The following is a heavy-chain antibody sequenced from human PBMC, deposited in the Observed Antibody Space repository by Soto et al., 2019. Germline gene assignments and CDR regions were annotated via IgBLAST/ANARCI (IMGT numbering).Heavy chain of an antibody. D-gene: IGHD1-26*01. CDR2: MNPNSGNT. Sequence: QVQLVQSGAEVKKPGASVKVSCKASGYTFTSYDINWVRQATGQGLEWMGWMNPNSGNTGYAQKFQGRVTMTRNTSISTAYMELSSLRSDDTAVYYCAREFRELPEYYYYYYGMDVWGQGTTVTVSS. CDR1: GYTFTSYD. CDR3: AREFRELPEYYYYYYGMDV. J-gene: IGHJ6*02. V-gene: IGHV1-8*01.